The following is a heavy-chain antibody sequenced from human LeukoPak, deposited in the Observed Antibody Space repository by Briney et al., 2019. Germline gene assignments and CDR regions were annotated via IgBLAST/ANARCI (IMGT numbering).Heavy chain of an antibody. CDR3: ARGMRGYCGCFYYYYIDV. V-gene: IGHV4-38-2*01. CDR2: ICHSGST. J-gene: IGHJ6*03. Sequence: SESLSLTCAVSGYSISSGYYWGWIRQPPGKGLEWIGSICHSGSTYYNPSLKSRVTISVDTSKNQFSLKLSSVTAADTAVYYCARGMRGYCGCFYYYYIDVWGKGTTVTVSS. D-gene: IGHD5-12*01. CDR1: GYSISSGYY.